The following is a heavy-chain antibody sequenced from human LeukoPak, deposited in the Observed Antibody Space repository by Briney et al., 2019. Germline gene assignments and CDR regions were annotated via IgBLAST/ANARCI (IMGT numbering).Heavy chain of an antibody. J-gene: IGHJ5*02. V-gene: IGHV1-18*04. CDR1: GYTFTSYG. CDR3: ARDSSSWYVGLYNWFDP. CDR2: ISAYNGNT. D-gene: IGHD6-13*01. Sequence: GASVKGSREASGYTFTSYGICWVRQAPREGLEWMVWISAYNGNTNYAQKLQGRVTMTTDTSTSTAYMELRRLRSDDTAVYYCARDSSSWYVGLYNWFDPWGQGTLVTVSS.